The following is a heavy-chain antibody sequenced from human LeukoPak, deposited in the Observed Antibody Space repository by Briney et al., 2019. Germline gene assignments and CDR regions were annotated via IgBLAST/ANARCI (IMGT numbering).Heavy chain of an antibody. Sequence: GSLRLSCVGSGFTFSRDSMNWVRQAPGKGLEWVSAISGSGGSTYYADSVKGRFTISRDNSKNTLYLQMNSLRAEDTAVYYCAKDLYFPYMTTVTTGNWFDPWGQGTLVTVSS. V-gene: IGHV3-23*01. CDR2: ISGSGGST. D-gene: IGHD4-17*01. CDR1: GFTFSRDS. CDR3: AKDLYFPYMTTVTTGNWFDP. J-gene: IGHJ5*02.